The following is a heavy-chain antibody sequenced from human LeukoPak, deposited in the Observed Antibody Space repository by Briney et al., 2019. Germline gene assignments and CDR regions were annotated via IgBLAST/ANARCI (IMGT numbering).Heavy chain of an antibody. CDR2: ISGSGGNT. J-gene: IGHJ4*02. D-gene: IGHD3-9*01. Sequence: PGGSLRLSCAASGFTFSSYAMSWVRQAPGKGLEWVSAISGSGGNTYYADSVKGRFTISRDNSKNTLYLQMNSLRAEDTAVYYCATTIPPYYDILTGYSDYWGQGTLVTVSS. V-gene: IGHV3-23*01. CDR1: GFTFSSYA. CDR3: ATTIPPYYDILTGYSDY.